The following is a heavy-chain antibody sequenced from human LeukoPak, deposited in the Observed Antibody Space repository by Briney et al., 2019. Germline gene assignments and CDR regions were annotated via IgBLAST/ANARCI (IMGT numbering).Heavy chain of an antibody. J-gene: IGHJ4*02. CDR2: INPNSGGT. V-gene: IGHV1-2*02. CDR1: GYTFTSYY. D-gene: IGHD3-9*01. Sequence: ASVKVSCKASGYTFTSYYMHWVRQAPGQGPEWMGWINPNSGGTNYAQKFQGRVTMTRDTSISTAYMELSRLRSDDTAVYYCARDALVLRYFDWLPGYWGQGTLVTVSS. CDR3: ARDALVLRYFDWLPGY.